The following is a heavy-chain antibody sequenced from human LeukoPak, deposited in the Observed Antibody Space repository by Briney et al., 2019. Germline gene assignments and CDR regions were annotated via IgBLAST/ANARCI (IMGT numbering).Heavy chain of an antibody. J-gene: IGHJ6*02. CDR1: GYTFTSYD. Sequence: ASVKVSCKASGYTFTSYDINWVRQAPGQGLEWMGWMNPNSGNTGYAQKFQGRVTMTRNTSISTAYMELSSLRSEDTAVYYCARERGYRVYYYYGMDVWGQGTTVTVSS. CDR3: ARERGYRVYYYYGMDV. CDR2: MNPNSGNT. V-gene: IGHV1-8*01. D-gene: IGHD5-12*01.